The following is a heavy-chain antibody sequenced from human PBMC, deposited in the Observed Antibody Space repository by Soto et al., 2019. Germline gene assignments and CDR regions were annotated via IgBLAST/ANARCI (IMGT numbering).Heavy chain of an antibody. CDR2: ILYDGSNK. J-gene: IGHJ5*02. CDR1: GFTFSSYG. D-gene: IGHD6-13*01. V-gene: IGHV3-33*01. Sequence: LRLSCAASGFTFSSYGIHWVRQAPGKGLEWVAVILYDGSNKYYADSVKGRFTISRDNSKNTLYLRMNSLRAEDTAVYYCARDKTAAAGTRWFDPWGQGTLVTVSS. CDR3: ARDKTAAAGTRWFDP.